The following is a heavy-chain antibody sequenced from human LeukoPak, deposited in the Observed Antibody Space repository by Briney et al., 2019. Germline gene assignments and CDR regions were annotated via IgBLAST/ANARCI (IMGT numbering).Heavy chain of an antibody. Sequence: GGSLRLSCAASGFTFSSYAMSWVRQAPGKGLEWVSSISGSGGNTYYADSVKGRFTISRDNSKNTLYLQMNSLRAEDTAVYYCAKSGSYYDVRDCWGQGTLVTVSS. D-gene: IGHD1-26*01. J-gene: IGHJ4*02. CDR2: ISGSGGNT. V-gene: IGHV3-23*01. CDR3: AKSGSYYDVRDC. CDR1: GFTFSSYA.